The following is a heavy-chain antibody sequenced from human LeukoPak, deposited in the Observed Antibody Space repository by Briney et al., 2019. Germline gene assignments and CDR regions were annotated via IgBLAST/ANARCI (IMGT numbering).Heavy chain of an antibody. V-gene: IGHV1-18*01. CDR2: ISAYKGNT. CDR3: ARAPYYYDSSGYYLPFDY. CDR1: GYTFTSYG. D-gene: IGHD3-22*01. J-gene: IGHJ4*02. Sequence: GASVKVSCKASGYTFTSYGISWVRQAPGQGLEWMGWISAYKGNTNYAQKLQGRVTMTTDTSTSTAYMELRSLRSDDTAVYYCARAPYYYDSSGYYLPFDYWGQGTLVTVSS.